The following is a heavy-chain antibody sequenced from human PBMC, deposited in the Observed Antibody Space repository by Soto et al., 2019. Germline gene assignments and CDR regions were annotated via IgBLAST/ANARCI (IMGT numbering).Heavy chain of an antibody. Sequence: GGSLRLSCAASGFTFSSYGMHWVRQAPGKGLEWVAVISYDGNNKYYADSVKGRFAISRDNSKNTLYLQMNSLRAEDTAVFYCAKDGDSSGWSFDYWGQGTLVTVSS. V-gene: IGHV3-30*18. J-gene: IGHJ4*02. CDR2: ISYDGNNK. CDR1: GFTFSSYG. D-gene: IGHD6-19*01. CDR3: AKDGDSSGWSFDY.